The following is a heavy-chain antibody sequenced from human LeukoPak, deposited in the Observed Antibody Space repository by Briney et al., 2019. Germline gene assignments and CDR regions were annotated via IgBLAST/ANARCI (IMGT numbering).Heavy chain of an antibody. CDR3: ARRTTVTPRYYYYGMDV. Sequence: SETLSLTCAVYGGSFSGYYWSWIRQPPGKGLEWIGEINHSGSTNYNPSLKSRVTISVDTSKNQFSLKLSSVTAADTAVYYCARRTTVTPRYYYYGMDVWGQGTSVTVSS. CDR1: GGSFSGYY. CDR2: INHSGST. V-gene: IGHV4-34*01. J-gene: IGHJ6*02. D-gene: IGHD4-17*01.